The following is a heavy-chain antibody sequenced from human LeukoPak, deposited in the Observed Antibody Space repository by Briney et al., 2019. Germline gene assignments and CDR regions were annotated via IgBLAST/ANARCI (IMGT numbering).Heavy chain of an antibody. CDR3: AKHRFESGGYHSTD. CDR1: GFIFSNYR. D-gene: IGHD3-22*01. CDR2: ISGGSGST. Sequence: PGGSLRLSCAASGFIFSNYRLSWVRQAPGKGLAWVSTISGGSGSTYCADSVKGRFTISRDNSKNTLYLQMNSLRDEDTAVYYCAKHRFESGGYHSTDWGQGTLVTVSS. V-gene: IGHV3-23*01. J-gene: IGHJ4*02.